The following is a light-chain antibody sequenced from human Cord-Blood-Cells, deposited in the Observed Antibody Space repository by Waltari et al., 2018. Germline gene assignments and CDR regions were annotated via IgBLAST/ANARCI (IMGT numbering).Light chain of an antibody. CDR1: SSDVGGYTY. V-gene: IGLV2-14*01. CDR2: DVS. CDR3: SSYTSSSTWV. Sequence: QSALTQPASVSVSPGQSITIPCTGTSSDVGGYTYVSWYQQHPGKAPKLMIYDVSKRPSGVSNRFSGSKSGNTASLTISGLQAEDEADYYCSSYTSSSTWVFGGGTKLTVL. J-gene: IGLJ3*02.